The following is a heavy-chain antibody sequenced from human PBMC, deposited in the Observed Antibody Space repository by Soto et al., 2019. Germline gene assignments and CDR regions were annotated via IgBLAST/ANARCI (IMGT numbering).Heavy chain of an antibody. V-gene: IGHV1-69*13. CDR2: IIPIFGTA. J-gene: IGHJ5*02. CDR3: ASSRAKQLVHWFDP. Sequence: SVKVSCKASGGTFSSYAISWVRQAPGQGLEWMGGIIPIFGTANYAQKFQGRVTITADESTSTAYMELSSLRSEDTAVYYCASSRAKQLVHWFDPWGQGTLVTVPQ. D-gene: IGHD6-6*01. CDR1: GGTFSSYA.